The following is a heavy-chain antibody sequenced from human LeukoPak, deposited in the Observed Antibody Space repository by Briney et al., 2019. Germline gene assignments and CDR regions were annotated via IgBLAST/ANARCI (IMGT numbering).Heavy chain of an antibody. V-gene: IGHV4-39*07. D-gene: IGHD6-19*01. CDR2: IYYSGST. CDR3: ARGRALQWLSFWFDP. J-gene: IGHJ5*02. Sequence: SETLSLTCTVSGGSISSSSYYWGWIRQPPGKGLEWIGSIYYSGSTYYNPSLKSRVTISVDTSKNQFSLKLSSVTAADTAVYYCARGRALQWLSFWFDPWGQGTLVTAAS. CDR1: GGSISSSSYY.